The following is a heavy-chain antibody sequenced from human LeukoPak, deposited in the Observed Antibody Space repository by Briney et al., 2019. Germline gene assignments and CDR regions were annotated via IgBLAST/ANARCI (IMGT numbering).Heavy chain of an antibody. CDR3: TTDYYDYVWGSYRPDY. V-gene: IGHV3-15*01. D-gene: IGHD3-16*02. Sequence: GSPSLSCAASGLTFCNAWMTWGRQAPGQGQEWVARITCKTGGEATDSAAPVKGRFTISRDDSKNTLYLQMNSLQTEDTAVYYCTTDYYDYVWGSYRPDYWGQGTLVTVSS. J-gene: IGHJ4*02. CDR1: GLTFCNAW. CDR2: ITCKTGGEAT.